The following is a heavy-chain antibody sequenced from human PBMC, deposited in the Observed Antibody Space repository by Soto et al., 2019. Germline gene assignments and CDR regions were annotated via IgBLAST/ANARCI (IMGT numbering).Heavy chain of an antibody. CDR1: GGTFGSYA. V-gene: IGHV1-69*01. Sequence: QVQLVQSGAEVKKPGSSVKVSCKASGGTFGSYAISWVRQAPGQGLEWMGGIIPIPGTANYAQKFQGRVTIAADESTSTAYMELSSLRSEDTAAYYCARSQGSSTSLEIYYYYYYGMDVWVQGTTVTVSS. D-gene: IGHD2-2*01. CDR2: IIPIPGTA. J-gene: IGHJ6*02. CDR3: ARSQGSSTSLEIYYYYYYGMDV.